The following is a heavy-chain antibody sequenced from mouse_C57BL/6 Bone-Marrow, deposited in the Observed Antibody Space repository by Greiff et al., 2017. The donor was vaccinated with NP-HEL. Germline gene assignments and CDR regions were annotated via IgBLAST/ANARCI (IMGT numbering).Heavy chain of an antibody. V-gene: IGHV1-69*01. D-gene: IGHD1-1*02. J-gene: IGHJ2*01. CDR2: IDPSDSYP. CDR1: GYTFTSYW. CDR3: AIWSFYTGDD. Sequence: QVQLQQPGAELVMPGASVKLSCKASGYTFTSYWMHWVKQRPGQGLEWIGEIDPSDSYPNYNQKFKGKSTLTVDKSSSTAYMQLSILTSEDSAVDYCAIWSFYTGDDWGQGTTLTVSS.